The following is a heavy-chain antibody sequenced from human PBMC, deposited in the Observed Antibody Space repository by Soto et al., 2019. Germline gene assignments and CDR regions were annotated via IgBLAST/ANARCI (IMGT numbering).Heavy chain of an antibody. CDR2: LYYTGST. Sequence: SETLSLTCTVSGVSISSSGYFWAWIRQPPGKGLEWIGSLYYTGSTHYSVSLKSRVTISIDTSKNHFSLNVTSVTAADTAVYYCARRRSERGSGWRWGQGALVTSPQ. J-gene: IGHJ4*02. CDR1: GVSISSSGYF. CDR3: ARRRSERGSGWR. D-gene: IGHD6-19*01. V-gene: IGHV4-39*02.